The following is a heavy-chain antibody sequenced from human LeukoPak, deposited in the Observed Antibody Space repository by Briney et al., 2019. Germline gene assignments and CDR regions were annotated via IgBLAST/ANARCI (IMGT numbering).Heavy chain of an antibody. CDR1: GGSFNGYY. D-gene: IGHD3-10*01. V-gene: IGHV4-34*01. CDR3: ARQITMVRGVTVTDWFDP. Sequence: SETLSLTCAVYGGSFNGYYWSWIRQPPGKGLEWIGEINHSGSTNYNPSLKSRVTISVDTSKNQFSLKLSSVTAADTAVYYCARQITMVRGVTVTDWFDPWGQGTLVTVSS. J-gene: IGHJ5*02. CDR2: INHSGST.